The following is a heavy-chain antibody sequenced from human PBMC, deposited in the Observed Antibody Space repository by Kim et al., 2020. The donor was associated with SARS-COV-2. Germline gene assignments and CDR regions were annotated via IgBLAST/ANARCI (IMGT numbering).Heavy chain of an antibody. CDR3: AKDLNGMFSLGI. D-gene: IGHD2-8*01. J-gene: IGHJ6*02. V-gene: IGHV3-30*02. Sequence: YYADSVGGRFTISRDKSRSAIHLQMTGLRPEDTAVYYCAKDLNGMFSLGIWGQGTTVTVS.